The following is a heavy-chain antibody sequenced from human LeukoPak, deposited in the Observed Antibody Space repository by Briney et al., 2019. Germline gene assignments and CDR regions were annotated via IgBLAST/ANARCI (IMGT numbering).Heavy chain of an antibody. CDR3: AXXXXXXXXXEENWFDP. Sequence: ASVKVSCKASGYTFTGYYMHWVRQAPGQGLEWMGWINPNSGGTNYAQKFQGRVTMTRDTSISTAYMELSRLRSDDTAVYYCAXXXXXXXXXEENWFDPWGQGTLVTVSS. CDR1: GYTFTGYY. J-gene: IGHJ5*02. CDR2: INPNSGGT. V-gene: IGHV1-2*02.